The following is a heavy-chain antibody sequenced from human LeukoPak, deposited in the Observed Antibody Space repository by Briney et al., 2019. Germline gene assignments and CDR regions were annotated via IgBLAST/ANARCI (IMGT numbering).Heavy chain of an antibody. CDR3: AKGFLRVVPAAAFDY. Sequence: GGSLRLSCAASGFTFSNYALHWVRQAPGKGLEWVALISYDGSNKYFADSVKGRFTISRDNSKNTLYLQMNSLRAEDTAVYYCAKGFLRVVPAAAFDYWGQGTLVTVSS. D-gene: IGHD2-2*01. CDR2: ISYDGSNK. V-gene: IGHV3-30-3*01. J-gene: IGHJ4*02. CDR1: GFTFSNYA.